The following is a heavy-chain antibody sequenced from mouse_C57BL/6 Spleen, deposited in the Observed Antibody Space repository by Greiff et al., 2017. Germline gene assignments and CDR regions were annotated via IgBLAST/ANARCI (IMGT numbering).Heavy chain of an antibody. J-gene: IGHJ1*03. V-gene: IGHV1-62-2*01. CDR2: FYPGSGSI. D-gene: IGHD1-1*01. Sequence: QVQLQQSGAELVKPGASVKLSCKASGYTFTEYTIHWVKQRSGQGLEWIGWFYPGSGSIKYNEKFKDKATLTADKSSSTVYMELSRLTSEDSAVYYCARHEDFSYYYGSSHWYFDVWGTGTTVTVSS. CDR3: ARHEDFSYYYGSSHWYFDV. CDR1: GYTFTEYT.